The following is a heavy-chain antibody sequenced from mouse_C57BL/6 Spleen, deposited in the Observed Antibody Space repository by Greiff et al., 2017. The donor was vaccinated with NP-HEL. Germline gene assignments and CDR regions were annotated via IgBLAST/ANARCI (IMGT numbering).Heavy chain of an antibody. CDR1: GFTFSSYA. CDR2: ISSGGSYT. CDR3: ARPSYDYDEEAFDY. V-gene: IGHV5-6*03. J-gene: IGHJ2*01. D-gene: IGHD2-4*01. Sequence: DVMLVESGEGLVKPGGSLKLSCAASGFTFSSYAMSWVRQTPDKRLEWVATISSGGSYTYYPDSVKGRFPISRDNAKNTLYLQMSSLKSEDTAMYYCARPSYDYDEEAFDYWGQGTTLTVSS.